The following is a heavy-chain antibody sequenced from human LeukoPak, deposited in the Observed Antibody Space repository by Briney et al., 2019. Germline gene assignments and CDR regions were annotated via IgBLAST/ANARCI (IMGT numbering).Heavy chain of an antibody. J-gene: IGHJ4*02. V-gene: IGHV1-2*02. D-gene: IGHD6-6*01. CDR1: GYTFTGYY. CDR2: INPNSGGT. CDR3: ARGNAARPLYYFDY. Sequence: ASVKVSCKASGYTFTGYYMHWVRQAPGQGLEWMGWINPNSGGTNYAQKFQGRVTTTRDTSISTAYMELSRLRSDDAAVYYCARGNAARPLYYFDYWGQGTLVTVSS.